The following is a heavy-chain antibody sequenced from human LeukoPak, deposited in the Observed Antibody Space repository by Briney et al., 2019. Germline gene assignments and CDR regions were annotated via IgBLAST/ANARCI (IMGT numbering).Heavy chain of an antibody. J-gene: IGHJ4*02. CDR1: GFTFSSYA. CDR3: ARGDIVVVTAIPTLDY. CDR2: ISSNGGST. Sequence: PGGSLRLSCAASGFTFSSYAMHWVRQAPGKGLEYVSAISSNGGSTYYANSVKGRFTISRDNSKNTLYLQMGSLRAEDMAVYYCARGDIVVVTAIPTLDYWGQGTLVTVSS. V-gene: IGHV3-64*01. D-gene: IGHD2-21*02.